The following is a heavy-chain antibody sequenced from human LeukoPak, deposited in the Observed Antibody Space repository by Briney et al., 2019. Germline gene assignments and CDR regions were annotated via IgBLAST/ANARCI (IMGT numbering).Heavy chain of an antibody. CDR2: IWYDGSNK. CDR1: GFTFSSYG. Sequence: GGSLRLSCAASGFTFSSYGMHWIRQAPGKGLEWVAVIWYDGSNKYYADSVKGRFTISRDNSKNTLYLQMNSLRAEDTAVYYCAKDDNYYDSSGYSLGDYWGQGTLVTVSS. D-gene: IGHD3-22*01. V-gene: IGHV3-33*06. CDR3: AKDDNYYDSSGYSLGDY. J-gene: IGHJ4*02.